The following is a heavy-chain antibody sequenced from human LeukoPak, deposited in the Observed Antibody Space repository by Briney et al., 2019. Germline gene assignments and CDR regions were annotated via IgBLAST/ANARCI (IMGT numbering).Heavy chain of an antibody. J-gene: IGHJ4*02. CDR3: ARDSGYDSAWRFDY. CDR2: IYTSGST. V-gene: IGHV4-61*02. Sequence: SETLSLTCTVSGGSISSSSYYWGWIRQPPGKGLEWIGRIYTSGSTNYNPSLKSRVTISVDTSKNQISLKLSSVTAADTAVYYCARDSGYDSAWRFDYWGQGTLVTVSS. CDR1: GGSISSSSYY. D-gene: IGHD5-12*01.